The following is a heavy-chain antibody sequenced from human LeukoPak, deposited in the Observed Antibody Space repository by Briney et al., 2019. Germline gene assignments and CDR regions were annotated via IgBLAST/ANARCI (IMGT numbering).Heavy chain of an antibody. CDR1: GGSISSYY. D-gene: IGHD5-18*01. J-gene: IGHJ6*02. V-gene: IGHV4-4*07. CDR3: AREAAMAANTKTYRNTPYYYYGMDV. Sequence: SETLSLTCTVSGGSISSYYWSWIRQPAGKGLEWIGRIYTSGSTNYNPSLKSRVTISVDTSKNQFSLKLSSVTAADTAVYYCAREAAMAANTKTYRNTPYYYYGMDVWGQGTTVTVSS. CDR2: IYTSGST.